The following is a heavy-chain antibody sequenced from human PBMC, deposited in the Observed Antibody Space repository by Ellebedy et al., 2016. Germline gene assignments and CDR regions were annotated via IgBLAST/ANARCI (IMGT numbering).Heavy chain of an antibody. J-gene: IGHJ4*02. CDR2: ISYDGSNK. Sequence: GESLKISXAASGFTFSSYGMHWVRQAPGKELEWVAVISYDGSNKYYADSVKGRFTISRDNSKNTLYLQMNSLRAEDTAVYYCAKGGVVAATFYFDYWGQGTLVTVSS. D-gene: IGHD2-15*01. CDR1: GFTFSSYG. CDR3: AKGGVVAATFYFDY. V-gene: IGHV3-30*18.